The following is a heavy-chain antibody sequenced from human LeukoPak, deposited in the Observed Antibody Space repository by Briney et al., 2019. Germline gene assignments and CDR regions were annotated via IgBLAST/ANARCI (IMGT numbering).Heavy chain of an antibody. CDR3: AILGDNYDLWSGYWGLYFDY. D-gene: IGHD3-3*01. J-gene: IGHJ4*02. Sequence: PGGSLRLSCAASGFTFSSYGMHWVRQAPGKGLEWVAFIRYDGSNKYYADSVKGRFTISRDNSKNTLYLQMNSLRAEDTAVYYCAILGDNYDLWSGYWGLYFDYWGQGTLVTVSS. CDR2: IRYDGSNK. V-gene: IGHV3-30*02. CDR1: GFTFSSYG.